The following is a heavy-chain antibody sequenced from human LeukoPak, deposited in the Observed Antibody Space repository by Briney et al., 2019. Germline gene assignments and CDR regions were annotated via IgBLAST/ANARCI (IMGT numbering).Heavy chain of an antibody. J-gene: IGHJ4*02. Sequence: GGSLRLSCTASGFTFTSYAMSWVRQAPGKGLEWVSTVTGSGISTYYAESVKGRFTISRDNSKNTVYLQMNSLRVEDTAVHYCAKGGCGSSTSCYDYWGQGTLVTVSS. D-gene: IGHD2-2*01. CDR2: VTGSGIST. CDR1: GFTFTSYA. CDR3: AKGGCGSSTSCYDY. V-gene: IGHV3-23*01.